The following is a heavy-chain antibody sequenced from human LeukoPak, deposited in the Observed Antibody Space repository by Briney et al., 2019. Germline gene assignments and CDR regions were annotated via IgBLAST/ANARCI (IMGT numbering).Heavy chain of an antibody. CDR3: AKNRREMATILVDY. J-gene: IGHJ4*02. CDR1: GFTFSRYG. Sequence: GRSLRLSCAASGFTFSRYGMHWVRQAPGKGLEWVAVISYDGSNKYYADSVKGRFTISRDSSKNTLYLQMNSLRAEDTAMYYCAKNRREMATILVDYWGQGTLVTVSS. D-gene: IGHD5-24*01. CDR2: ISYDGSNK. V-gene: IGHV3-30*18.